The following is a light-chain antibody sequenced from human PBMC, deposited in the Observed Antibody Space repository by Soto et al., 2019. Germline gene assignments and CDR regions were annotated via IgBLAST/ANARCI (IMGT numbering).Light chain of an antibody. Sequence: DIRMTQSPSSLPASVGDRVTITCRASQSIDTHLNWYQQHPGKAPNALIYEASNLQSGVPSRFSGSGSGTDFTLTISGLQPDDSATYYCHQTYSPPDTFGQGTKVEIK. CDR1: QSIDTH. V-gene: IGKV1-39*01. CDR3: HQTYSPPDT. CDR2: EAS. J-gene: IGKJ1*01.